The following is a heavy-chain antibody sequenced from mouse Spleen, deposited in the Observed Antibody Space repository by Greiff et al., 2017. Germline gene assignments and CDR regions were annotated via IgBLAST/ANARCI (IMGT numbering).Heavy chain of an antibody. CDR3: ASDGYYVDY. CDR1: GYTFTDYY. V-gene: IGHV1-76*01. CDR2: IYPGSGNT. Sequence: QVQLQQSGAELVRPGASVKLSCKASGYTFTDYYINWVKQRPGQGLEWIARIYPGSGNTYYNEKFKGKATLTAEKSSSTAYMQLSSLTSEDSAVYFCASDGYYVDYWGQGTTLTVSS. J-gene: IGHJ2*01. D-gene: IGHD2-3*01.